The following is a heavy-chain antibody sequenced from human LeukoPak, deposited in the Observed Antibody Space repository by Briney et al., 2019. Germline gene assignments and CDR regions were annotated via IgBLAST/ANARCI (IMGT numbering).Heavy chain of an antibody. D-gene: IGHD1-1*01. CDR1: GGSISSSSYY. CDR2: IYSSGDT. V-gene: IGHV4-39*01. Sequence: PSETLSLTCTVSGGSISSSSYYWGWIRQPPGKGLEWIGRIYSSGDTNYNPSLKSRVTISVDTSKNQFSLKLSSVTAADTAVYYCARHNWNGFDYWGQGTLVTVSS. J-gene: IGHJ4*02. CDR3: ARHNWNGFDY.